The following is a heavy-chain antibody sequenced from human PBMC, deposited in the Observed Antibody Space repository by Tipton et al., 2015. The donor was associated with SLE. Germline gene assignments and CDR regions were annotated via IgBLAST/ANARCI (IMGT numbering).Heavy chain of an antibody. CDR2: INYNGGRT. D-gene: IGHD6-13*01. J-gene: IGHJ4*02. V-gene: IGHV3-23*01. Sequence: SLRLSCAASGFTFNDSAMSWVRQAPGKGLEWVSTINYNGGRTSYADSVKGRFTFSRDNSKNTLYLQMNSLRADDTAVYYCAKTKFLASSGRNYSDYWGLGTLVTVSS. CDR3: AKTKFLASSGRNYSDY. CDR1: GFTFNDSA.